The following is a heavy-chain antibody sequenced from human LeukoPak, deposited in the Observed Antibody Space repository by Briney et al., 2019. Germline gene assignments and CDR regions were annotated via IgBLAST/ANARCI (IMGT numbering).Heavy chain of an antibody. CDR3: AKSIGGTKYYFDY. CDR2: ISSSGSTI. CDR1: GFTFSDYY. J-gene: IGHJ4*02. V-gene: IGHV3-11*01. D-gene: IGHD2-15*01. Sequence: PGGSLRLSCAASGFTFSDYYMSWIRQAPGKGLEWVSYISSSGSTIYYADSVKGRFTISRDNSKNTLYLQMNSLRAEDTAVYYCAKSIGGTKYYFDYWGQGTLVTVSS.